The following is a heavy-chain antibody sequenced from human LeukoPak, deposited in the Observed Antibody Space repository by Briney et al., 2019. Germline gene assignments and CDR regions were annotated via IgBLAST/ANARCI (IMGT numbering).Heavy chain of an antibody. CDR1: GGSISSYY. V-gene: IGHV4-4*09. CDR2: IYTSGST. CDR3: ARHEYDSSGYYAYYFDY. D-gene: IGHD3-22*01. Sequence: SETLSLTCTVSGGSISSYYWSWIRQPPGKGLEWIGYIYTSGSTNYNPSLKSRATISVDTSKNQFSLKLSSVTAADTAVYYCARHEYDSSGYYAYYFDYWGQGTLVTVSS. J-gene: IGHJ4*02.